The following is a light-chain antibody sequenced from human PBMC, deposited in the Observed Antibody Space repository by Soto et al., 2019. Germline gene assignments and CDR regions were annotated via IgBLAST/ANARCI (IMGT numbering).Light chain of an antibody. J-gene: IGLJ2*01. CDR3: QSYDSSLSGYVI. V-gene: IGLV1-40*01. CDR2: GNS. Sequence: QSVLTQPPSVSGAPGQRVTISCTGSSSNIGTPYDVHWYQQLPGTAPKLLIYGNSNRPSGVPVRFSGSKSGTSASLAITGLQAEDEADYYCQSYDSSLSGYVIFGGGTKLTVL. CDR1: SSNIGTPYD.